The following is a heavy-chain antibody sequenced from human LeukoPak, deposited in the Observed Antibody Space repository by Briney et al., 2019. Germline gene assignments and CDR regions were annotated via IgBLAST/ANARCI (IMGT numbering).Heavy chain of an antibody. CDR1: GGTFSSYA. D-gene: IGHD1-26*01. CDR3: ARGTKDILGPVDY. J-gene: IGHJ4*02. Sequence: SVKVSCKASGGTFSSYAISWVRQAPGQGLEWMGRIIPILGIANDAQKYQGRVTITADKSTSTAYMELSSLRSEDTALYYCARGTKDILGPVDYWGQGTLVTVSS. CDR2: IIPILGIA. V-gene: IGHV1-69*04.